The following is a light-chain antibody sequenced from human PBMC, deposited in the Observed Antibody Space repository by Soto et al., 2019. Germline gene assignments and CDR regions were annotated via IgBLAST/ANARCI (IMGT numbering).Light chain of an antibody. Sequence: QSALTQPASVSGSPGQSITISCTGTSSDIISFDYVSWFQQHPGKAPKLVIYEVNVRPSGVSDRFSGSKSGNTASLTISGLQPEDEADYYCSSYAGSNNFVFGSGTKLTVL. J-gene: IGLJ1*01. CDR2: EVN. V-gene: IGLV2-14*01. CDR1: SSDIISFDY. CDR3: SSYAGSNNFV.